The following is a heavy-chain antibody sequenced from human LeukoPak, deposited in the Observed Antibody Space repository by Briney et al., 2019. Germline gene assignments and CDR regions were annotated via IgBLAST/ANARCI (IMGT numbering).Heavy chain of an antibody. Sequence: ASVKVSCKASGYTFTSYDINWVRQATGQGLEWMGWMNPNSGNTGYAQKFQGRVAMTRNTSISTAYMELSSLRSEDTAVYYCARGIAAAGRISDNWYFDLWGRGTLVTVSS. D-gene: IGHD6-13*01. J-gene: IGHJ2*01. CDR2: MNPNSGNT. CDR1: GYTFTSYD. V-gene: IGHV1-8*01. CDR3: ARGIAAAGRISDNWYFDL.